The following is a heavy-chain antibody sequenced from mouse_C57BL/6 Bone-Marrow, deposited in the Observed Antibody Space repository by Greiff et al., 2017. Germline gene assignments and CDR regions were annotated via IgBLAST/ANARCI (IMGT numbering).Heavy chain of an antibody. J-gene: IGHJ3*01. CDR2: IYPSDSNT. CDR3: AGFLAWFAY. CDR1: GYTFTSYW. Sequence: QVQLQQPGAELVMPGASVKLSCKASGYTFTSYWMHWVKQRPGQGLEWIGEIYPSDSNTNYNQKFKGKSTLTVDKSSSTASMQLSSLTSEDSAVYYCAGFLAWFAYWGQGTLVTVSA. V-gene: IGHV1-69*01.